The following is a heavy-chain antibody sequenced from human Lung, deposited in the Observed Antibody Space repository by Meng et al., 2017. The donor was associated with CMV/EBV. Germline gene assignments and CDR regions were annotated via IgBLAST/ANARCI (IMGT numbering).Heavy chain of an antibody. J-gene: IGHJ4*02. Sequence: FNSYTIPWWRQAPGPRPEWMGSIVPALGVTNFAQQFQDRVNILADKSTSTSYMELRSLRSDDTAIYYCAGRREVVVAAYFSYYFDHWGRGALVTVSS. V-gene: IGHV1-69*02. CDR1: FNSYT. D-gene: IGHD2-15*01. CDR2: IVPALGVT. CDR3: AGRREVVVAAYFSYYFDH.